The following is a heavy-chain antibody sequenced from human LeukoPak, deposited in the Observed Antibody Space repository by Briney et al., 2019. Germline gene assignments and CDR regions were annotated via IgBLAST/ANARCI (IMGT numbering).Heavy chain of an antibody. CDR2: ISFDGRNK. V-gene: IGHV3-30*04. CDR3: HLWFGESSDY. CDR1: GFTFSNYI. J-gene: IGHJ4*02. D-gene: IGHD3-10*01. Sequence: GGSLRLSCAASGFTFSNYIMHWVRQAPGKGLEWVALISFDGRNKYYADSVKGRFTISRDTSKNTLYLQMNSLRAEDTALYYCHLWFGESSDYWGQGTLVTVSS.